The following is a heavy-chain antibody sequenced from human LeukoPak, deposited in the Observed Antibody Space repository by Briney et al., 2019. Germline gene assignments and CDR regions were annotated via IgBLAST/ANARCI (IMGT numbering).Heavy chain of an antibody. J-gene: IGHJ6*02. Sequence: PGGSLRLSCAASGFTFDDYAMHWVRQAPGKGLEWVSGISWNSGSMGYADSVKGRFTISRDNAKNSLYLQMNSLRAEDTALYYCAKGKVPDSYYYGMDVWGQGTTVTVSS. CDR3: AKGKVPDSYYYGMDV. CDR1: GFTFDDYA. CDR2: ISWNSGSM. V-gene: IGHV3-9*01.